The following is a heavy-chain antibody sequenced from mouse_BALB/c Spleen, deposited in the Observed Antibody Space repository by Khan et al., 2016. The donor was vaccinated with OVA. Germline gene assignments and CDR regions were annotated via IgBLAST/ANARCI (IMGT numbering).Heavy chain of an antibody. Sequence: VQLQESGAELARPGTSVKLSCKASGYTFTSYWMQWVKQRPGQGLEWIGAIYPGDGDTRYTQKFKGKATLTAEKSSSTAYMQLSSLASEDAAVDYCASGIPYYDAMDYWGQGTSVTVSS. CDR3: ASGIPYYDAMDY. V-gene: IGHV1-87*01. J-gene: IGHJ4*01. CDR1: GYTFTSYW. CDR2: IYPGDGDT.